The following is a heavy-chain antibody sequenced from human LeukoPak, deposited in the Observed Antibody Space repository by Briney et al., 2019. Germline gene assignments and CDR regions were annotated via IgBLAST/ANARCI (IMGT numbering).Heavy chain of an antibody. CDR2: IIPIFGIA. V-gene: IGHV1-69*04. D-gene: IGHD1-1*01. CDR3: AGVRDGNWFDA. J-gene: IGHJ5*02. Sequence: GSSVKVSCKASGGTFSSYAISWVRQAPGQGLEWMGRIIPIFGIANYAQKFQGRVTITADKSTSTAYMGLSSLRSEDTAVYYCAGVRDGNWFDAWGQGTLVTVSS. CDR1: GGTFSSYA.